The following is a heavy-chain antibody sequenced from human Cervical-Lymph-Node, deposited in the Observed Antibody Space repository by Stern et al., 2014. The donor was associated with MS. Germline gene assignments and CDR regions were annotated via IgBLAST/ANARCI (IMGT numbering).Heavy chain of an antibody. CDR1: GYTFTNNW. D-gene: IGHD1-1*01. V-gene: IGHV5-51*04. Sequence: VQLVQSGAEVKKPGESLKISCKGSGYTFTNNWIAWVRQMPGKGLEWMGIIYPDDSDIRYSPSLQGQVTISADNPISTASQQGSSRKAADSAVYYCARPPPRRKWDDPNYGMDVWGQGTTVTVSS. J-gene: IGHJ6*02. CDR2: IYPDDSDI. CDR3: ARPPPRRKWDDPNYGMDV.